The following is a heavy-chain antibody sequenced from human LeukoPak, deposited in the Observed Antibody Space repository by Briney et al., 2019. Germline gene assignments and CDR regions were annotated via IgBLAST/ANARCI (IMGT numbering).Heavy chain of an antibody. Sequence: SETLSLTCAVSGGSISSGGYSWSWIRQPPGKGLEWIGYIYHSGSTYYNPSLKSRVTISVDRSKNQFSLKLSSVTAADTAVYYCARGRWLQLPPDYWGQGTLVTVSS. CDR1: GGSISSGGYS. V-gene: IGHV4-30-2*01. J-gene: IGHJ4*02. D-gene: IGHD5-24*01. CDR3: ARGRWLQLPPDY. CDR2: IYHSGST.